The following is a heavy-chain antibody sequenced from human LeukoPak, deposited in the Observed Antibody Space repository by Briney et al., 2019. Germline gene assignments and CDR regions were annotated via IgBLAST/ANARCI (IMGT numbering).Heavy chain of an antibody. Sequence: GGSLRLSCAASGFTFSNAWMSWVRQAPGKGLEWVGRIKSKTDGGTTDYAAPVKGRFTISRDDSKNTLYLQMNSLKTEDTAVYYCTTGYSGGWYGGGGPYYFDYWGQGTLVTVSS. V-gene: IGHV3-15*01. CDR2: IKSKTDGGTT. J-gene: IGHJ4*02. CDR1: GFTFSNAW. CDR3: TTGYSGGWYGGGGPYYFDY. D-gene: IGHD6-19*01.